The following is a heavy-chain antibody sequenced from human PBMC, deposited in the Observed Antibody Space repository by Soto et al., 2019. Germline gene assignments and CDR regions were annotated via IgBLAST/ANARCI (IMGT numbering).Heavy chain of an antibody. CDR1: GYTFTSYA. CDR2: INAGNGNT. Sequence: QVQLVQSGAEEKKPGASVKVSCKASGYTFTSYAMHWVRQAPGQRLEWMAWINAGNGNTKYSQKFQGRVTITRDTSASTAYMELSSLRSEDTAVDYCASSGSEWGIDYWGQGTLVTVSS. CDR3: ASSGSEWGIDY. J-gene: IGHJ4*02. D-gene: IGHD1-26*01. V-gene: IGHV1-3*05.